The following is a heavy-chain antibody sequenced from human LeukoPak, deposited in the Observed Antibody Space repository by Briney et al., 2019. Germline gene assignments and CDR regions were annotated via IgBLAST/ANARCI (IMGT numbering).Heavy chain of an antibody. V-gene: IGHV4-59*10. CDR1: GGSFSGYY. CDR2: IYSSGST. D-gene: IGHD1-26*01. CDR3: ARIGTYYLYDAFDM. Sequence: SETLSLTCAVYGGSFSGYYWSWIRQPAGKGLEWIGRIYSSGSTNYNPSLKSRVTISPDTSKNQFSLKLSSVTAADTAVYYCARIGTYYLYDAFDMWGQGTMVTVSS. J-gene: IGHJ3*02.